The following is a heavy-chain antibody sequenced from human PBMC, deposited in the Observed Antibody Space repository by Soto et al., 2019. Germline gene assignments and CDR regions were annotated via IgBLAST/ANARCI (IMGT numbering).Heavy chain of an antibody. CDR2: ISGSGGST. CDR3: AKSRAGYYDSSGYPFPFDY. CDR1: GFTFSSYA. D-gene: IGHD3-22*01. J-gene: IGHJ4*02. Sequence: GGSLRLSCAASGFTFSSYAMNWVRQAPGKGLEWVSVISGSGGSTYYADSVKGRFTISRDSSKNTLYLQMNSLRAGDTAVYYCAKSRAGYYDSSGYPFPFDYWGQGTLVTVSS. V-gene: IGHV3-23*01.